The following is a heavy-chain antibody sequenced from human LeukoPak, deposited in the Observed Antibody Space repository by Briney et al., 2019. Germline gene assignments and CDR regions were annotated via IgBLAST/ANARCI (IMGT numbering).Heavy chain of an antibody. V-gene: IGHV4-61*02. CDR2: IYTSGST. J-gene: IGHJ6*03. CDR1: GGSMSSDNFY. Sequence: PSQTLSLTCTVSGGSMSSDNFYWSWIRQPAGEGLEWIGRIYTSGSTNYNPSLKSRVTMSVDTSKNQFSLKLSSVTAADTAVYYCARSLEDIVVVPAAYYYYYYMDVWGKGTTVTVSS. D-gene: IGHD2-2*01. CDR3: ARSLEDIVVVPAAYYYYYYMDV.